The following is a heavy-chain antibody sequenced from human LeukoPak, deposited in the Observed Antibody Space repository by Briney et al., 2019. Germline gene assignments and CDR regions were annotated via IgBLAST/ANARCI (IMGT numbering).Heavy chain of an antibody. D-gene: IGHD3-3*01. CDR3: ARDRFLEYYMDV. CDR1: GYTFTSYY. V-gene: IGHV1-46*01. Sequence: ASVKVSCKASGYTFTSYYMHWVRQAPGQGLEWMGIINPSGGSTGYAQKFQGRVTMTRDTSISTAYMELSRLRSDDTAVYYCARDRFLEYYMDVWGKGTTVTVSS. CDR2: INPSGGST. J-gene: IGHJ6*03.